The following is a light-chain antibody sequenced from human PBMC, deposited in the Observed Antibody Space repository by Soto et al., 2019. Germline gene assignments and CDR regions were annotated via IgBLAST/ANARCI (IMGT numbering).Light chain of an antibody. CDR1: QSVSNK. V-gene: IGKV3-15*01. Sequence: EIVMTQSPATLSVSPGERATLSCRASQSVSNKLAWYQQKPGQAPRLLIYGASTRATGIPARFSGSGSGTEFTLTISSLQSEDFATYYCQQYETFSGTFGPGTKVEI. J-gene: IGKJ1*01. CDR2: GAS. CDR3: QQYETFSGT.